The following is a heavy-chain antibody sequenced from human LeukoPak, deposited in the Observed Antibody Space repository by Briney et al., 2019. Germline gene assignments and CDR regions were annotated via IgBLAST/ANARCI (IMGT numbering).Heavy chain of an antibody. CDR1: GYTFTSYY. Sequence: ASVKVSCKASGYTFTSYYMHWVRQAPGQGLEWMGIINPSGGSTSYAQKFQGRVTMTTDTSTSTAYMELRSLRSDDTAVYYCARAAALGSYYPADYWGQGTLVTVSS. V-gene: IGHV1-46*01. CDR2: INPSGGST. CDR3: ARAAALGSYYPADY. J-gene: IGHJ4*02. D-gene: IGHD3-10*01.